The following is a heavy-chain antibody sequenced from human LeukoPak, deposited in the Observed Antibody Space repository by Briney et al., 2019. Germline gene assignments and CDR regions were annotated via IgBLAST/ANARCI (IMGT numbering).Heavy chain of an antibody. D-gene: IGHD2-15*01. CDR2: ISGSGAST. V-gene: IGHV3-23*01. CDR1: GFTFSSYA. J-gene: IGHJ4*02. Sequence: GGSLRLSCAASGFTFSSYAMRWVRQAPGKGLEWFSGISGSGASTYYADSVKGRFTISRDNSKNTLYLQMNSLRAEDTAVYYCAKGGYCSGPICYYHFDYWGQGTLVTVSS. CDR3: AKGGYCSGPICYYHFDY.